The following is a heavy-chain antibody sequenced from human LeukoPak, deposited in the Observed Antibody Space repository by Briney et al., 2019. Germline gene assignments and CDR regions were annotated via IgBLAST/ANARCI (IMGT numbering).Heavy chain of an antibody. D-gene: IGHD3-22*01. CDR2: IYQSGNI. CDR3: ARLTAGYTYYYDSSGYRGWFDY. Sequence: PSDPLSLPCAVSGDPNRIRNGWGRARPSPGTGLEWLDEIYQSGNIKYNPSLTSRHNISVDKSKNQFSLKLSSVTPADTAVYYCARLTAGYTYYYDSSGYRGWFDYWGQGTLVTVSS. CDR1: GDPNRIRNG. J-gene: IGHJ4*02. V-gene: IGHV4-4*02.